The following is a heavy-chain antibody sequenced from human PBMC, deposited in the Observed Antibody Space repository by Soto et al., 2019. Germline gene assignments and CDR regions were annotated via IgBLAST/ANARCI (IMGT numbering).Heavy chain of an antibody. CDR3: DSVHLCSGGSCYSFDC. CDR2: TRNKANSYTT. V-gene: IGHV3-72*01. Sequence: EVQLVESGGGLVQPGGSLRLSCAASGFTFSDHYMDWVRQAPGKGLEWVGRTRNKANSYTTEYAASVKGRFTISRGDSKNSLYLQMNSLTTEDTAVYYCDSVHLCSGGSCYSFDCWGQGTLVTVFS. J-gene: IGHJ4*02. D-gene: IGHD2-15*01. CDR1: GFTFSDHY.